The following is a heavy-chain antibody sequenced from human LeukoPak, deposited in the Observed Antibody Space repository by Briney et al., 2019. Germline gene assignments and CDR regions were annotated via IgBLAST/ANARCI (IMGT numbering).Heavy chain of an antibody. J-gene: IGHJ6*02. CDR1: GDSISNNY. V-gene: IGHV4-59*08. Sequence: SETLSLTCTVSGDSISNNYWSWIQQPPGKGLEWIGYIYYSGSTNYNPSLKSRVTISGDTSKNQFSLELNSVTAADTAVYYCSRLGRVATAGAYNYHSMDVWGQGTTVTVSS. D-gene: IGHD5-12*01. CDR2: IYYSGST. CDR3: SRLGRVATAGAYNYHSMDV.